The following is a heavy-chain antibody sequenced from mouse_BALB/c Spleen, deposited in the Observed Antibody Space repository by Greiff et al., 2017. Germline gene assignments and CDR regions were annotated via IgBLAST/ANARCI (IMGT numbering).Heavy chain of an antibody. Sequence: VQLQQSGAELVKPGASVKLSCKASGYTFTSYWMHWVKQRPGQGLEWIGEIDPSDSYTNYNQKFKGKATLTVDKSSSTAYMQLSSLTSEDSAVYYCAERYFDVWGAGTTVTVSS. CDR1: GYTFTSYW. J-gene: IGHJ1*01. CDR2: IDPSDSYT. CDR3: AERYFDV. V-gene: IGHV1-69*02.